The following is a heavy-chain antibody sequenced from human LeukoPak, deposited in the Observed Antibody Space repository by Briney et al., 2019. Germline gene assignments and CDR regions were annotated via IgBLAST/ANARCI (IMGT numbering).Heavy chain of an antibody. CDR2: INHSGST. CDR1: GGSFSGYY. J-gene: IGHJ4*02. Sequence: PSETLSLTCAVYGGSFSGYYWSWIRQPPGKGLEWIGEINHSGSTNYNPSLKSRVTISVDTSKNQFSLKLSTVTAADTAVYYCARRITMVRGVLNWGQGTLVTVSS. D-gene: IGHD3-10*01. V-gene: IGHV4-34*01. CDR3: ARRITMVRGVLN.